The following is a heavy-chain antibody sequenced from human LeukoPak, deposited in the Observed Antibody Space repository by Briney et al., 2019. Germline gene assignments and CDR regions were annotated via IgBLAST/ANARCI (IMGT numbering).Heavy chain of an antibody. D-gene: IGHD3-22*01. CDR1: GYTFTSYY. V-gene: IGHV1-46*01. CDR2: INPSGGST. J-gene: IGHJ4*02. Sequence: ASVKVSCKASGYTFTSYYMHWVRQAPGQGLEWMGIINPSGGSTSYAQKFQGRVTMTTDTSTSTAYMELRSLRSDDTAVYYCARVFHDSSGYYPYYFDYWGQGTLVTVSS. CDR3: ARVFHDSSGYYPYYFDY.